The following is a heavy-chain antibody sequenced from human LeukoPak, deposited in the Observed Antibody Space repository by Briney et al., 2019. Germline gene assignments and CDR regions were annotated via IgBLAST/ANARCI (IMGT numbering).Heavy chain of an antibody. V-gene: IGHV4-34*01. D-gene: IGHD3-3*01. CDR2: INHSGST. CDR1: GGSFSGYY. Sequence: SETLSLTCAVYGGSFSGYYWNWIRQPPGKGLEWIGEINHSGSTNYNPSLKSRVTISVDTSKNQFSLKLSSVTAADTAVYYCARGLTYYDFWSGYANYYYYMDVWGKGTTVTVSS. CDR3: ARGLTYYDFWSGYANYYYYMDV. J-gene: IGHJ6*03.